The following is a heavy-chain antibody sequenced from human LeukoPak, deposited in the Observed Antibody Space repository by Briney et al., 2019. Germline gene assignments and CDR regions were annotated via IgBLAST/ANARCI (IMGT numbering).Heavy chain of an antibody. CDR1: GFTFSSYG. Sequence: GGSLRLSCAASGFTFSSYGMSWVRQAPGKGLEWVSSISDSGSNTYYPDSVKGRFTIFRDNSKNTLYLQMNSLRAEDTAVYYCAKRGPRPGRWSDAFDIWGQGTMVTVSS. V-gene: IGHV3-23*01. CDR2: ISDSGSNT. D-gene: IGHD4-23*01. CDR3: AKRGPRPGRWSDAFDI. J-gene: IGHJ3*02.